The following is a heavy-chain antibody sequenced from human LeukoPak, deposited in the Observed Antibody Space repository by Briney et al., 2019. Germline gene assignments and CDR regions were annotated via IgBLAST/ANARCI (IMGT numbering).Heavy chain of an antibody. V-gene: IGHV3-23*01. J-gene: IGHJ4*02. CDR3: AKGGYGSSCRDCDY. Sequence: GGSLRLSCAASGFTFSSYAMSWVRQAPGKGLEWVSAISGSGGSTYYADSVKGRFTISRDNSKNTLYLQMNSLRAEDTAVYYCAKGGYGSSCRDCDYWGQGTLVTVSS. CDR1: GFTFSSYA. D-gene: IGHD6-13*01. CDR2: ISGSGGST.